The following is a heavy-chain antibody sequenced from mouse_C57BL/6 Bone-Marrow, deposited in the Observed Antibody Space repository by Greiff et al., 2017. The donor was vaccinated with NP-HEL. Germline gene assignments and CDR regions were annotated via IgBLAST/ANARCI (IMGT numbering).Heavy chain of an antibody. CDR3: ARSTYYSNYYFDY. CDR1: GFTFTDYY. J-gene: IGHJ2*01. Sequence: EVQGVESGGGLVQPGGSLSLSCAASGFTFTDYYMSWVRQPPGKALEWLGFIRNKANGYTTEYSASVKGRFTISRDNSQSILYLQMNALRAEASATYYCARSTYYSNYYFDYWGQGTTLTVSS. D-gene: IGHD2-5*01. V-gene: IGHV7-3*01. CDR2: IRNKANGYTT.